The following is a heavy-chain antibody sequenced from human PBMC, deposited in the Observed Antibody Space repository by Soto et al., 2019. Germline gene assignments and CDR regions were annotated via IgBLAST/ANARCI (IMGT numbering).Heavy chain of an antibody. Sequence: EVHVVESGGGLVQPGGSLRLSCEASGATFANYWMHWVRQVPGKGLVWVSRISNDGSDITYADSVKGRFTASRDNTKNMVLLKMNKLSVEDAAVYYCTRGMPPDCFDAWGQGTMVTVSS. J-gene: IGHJ5*02. CDR2: ISNDGSDI. V-gene: IGHV3-74*01. CDR3: TRGMPPDCFDA. CDR1: GATFANYW. D-gene: IGHD2-15*01.